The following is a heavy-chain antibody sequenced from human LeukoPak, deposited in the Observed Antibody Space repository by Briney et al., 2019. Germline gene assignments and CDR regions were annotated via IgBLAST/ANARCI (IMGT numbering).Heavy chain of an antibody. J-gene: IGHJ4*02. Sequence: GGSLRLSCAASGITFSSYAMSWVRQAPGKGLEWVSAISDSGGSTYYADSVKGRFTISRDNAKKTLDVEMNSQRDEDTAVYYSAKDWSFDFWSGYLDYWRQGPLVTVSS. V-gene: IGHV3-23*01. CDR3: AKDWSFDFWSGYLDY. D-gene: IGHD3-3*01. CDR2: ISDSGGST. CDR1: GITFSSYA.